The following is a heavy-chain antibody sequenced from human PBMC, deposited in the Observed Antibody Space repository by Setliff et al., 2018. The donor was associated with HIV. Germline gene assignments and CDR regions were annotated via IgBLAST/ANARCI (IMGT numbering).Heavy chain of an antibody. J-gene: IGHJ4*02. CDR1: GASISSYY. V-gene: IGHV4-59*03. D-gene: IGHD5-12*01. Sequence: SETLSLTFSVSGASISSYYWSWIRQPPGKGLEWIGYISPTGNTNYNPSLKSRVTISTDTYKNQFSLNVRSVTAADTAVYFCAKSSPSIGYISDHWGQGTLFTVAS. CDR2: ISPTGNT. CDR3: AKSSPSIGYISDH.